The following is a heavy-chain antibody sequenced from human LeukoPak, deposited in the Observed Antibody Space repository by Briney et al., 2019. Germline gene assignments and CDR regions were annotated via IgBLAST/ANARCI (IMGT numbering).Heavy chain of an antibody. V-gene: IGHV3-23*01. D-gene: IGHD3-22*01. J-gene: IGHJ4*02. CDR1: GLPFSNYG. CDR3: AKDSGYYDPLVY. CDR2: ISGDAGNK. Sequence: GGSLRLSCAASGLPFSNYGMSWVRQAPGKGLEWVSTISGDAGNKHYPDSVKGRFTISRDNSKNTLYLQMNSLRAEDTAVYYCAKDSGYYDPLVYWGQGTLVTVSS.